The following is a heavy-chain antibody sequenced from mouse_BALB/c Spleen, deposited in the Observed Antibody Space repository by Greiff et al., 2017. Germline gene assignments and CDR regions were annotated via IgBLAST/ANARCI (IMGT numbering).Heavy chain of an antibody. D-gene: IGHD1-1*02. CDR1: GYTFTSYW. J-gene: IGHJ3*01. Sequence: VQLQQPGAELVKPGASVKLSCKASGYTFTSYWMHWVKQRPGQGLEWIGEINPSNGRTNYNEKFKSKATLTVDKSSSTAYMQLSSLTSEDSAVYYCARSGGAWFAYWGQGTLVTVSA. CDR3: ARSGGAWFAY. V-gene: IGHV1S81*02. CDR2: INPSNGRT.